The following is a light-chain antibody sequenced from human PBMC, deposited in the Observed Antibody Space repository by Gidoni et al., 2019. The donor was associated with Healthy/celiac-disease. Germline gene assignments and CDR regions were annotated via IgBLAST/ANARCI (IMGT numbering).Light chain of an antibody. CDR3: AAWDDSLSGWV. Sequence: SVLTPPPSASGTPGQRVTISCSGSCSNIGSNYVYWYQQLPGTAPKLLIYRNNQRPSGVPDRFSGSKSGTSASLAISGLRSEDEADYYCAAWDDSLSGWVFGGGTKLTVL. J-gene: IGLJ3*02. CDR2: RNN. CDR1: CSNIGSNY. V-gene: IGLV1-47*01.